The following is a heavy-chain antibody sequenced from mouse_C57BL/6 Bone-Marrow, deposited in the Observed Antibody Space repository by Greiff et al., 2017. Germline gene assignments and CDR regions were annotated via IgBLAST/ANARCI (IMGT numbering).Heavy chain of an antibody. CDR2: IYPRSGNT. D-gene: IGHD1-1*01. J-gene: IGHJ3*01. V-gene: IGHV1-81*01. Sequence: QVQLKQSGAELARPGASVKLSCKASGYTFTSYGISWVKQRPGQGLEWIGEIYPRSGNTYYNEKFKGKATLTADKSSSTAYMELRSLTSEDSAVYFCAREGDYYGSAWFAYWGQGTLVTVSA. CDR1: GYTFTSYG. CDR3: AREGDYYGSAWFAY.